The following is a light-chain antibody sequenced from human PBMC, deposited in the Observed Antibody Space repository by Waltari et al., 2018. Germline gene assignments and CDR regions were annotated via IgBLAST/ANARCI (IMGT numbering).Light chain of an antibody. Sequence: QTVVTQEPSLTVSPGGTVSLTCASSTGAVTSTYFASWFQQKPGQAPRELIYSTTNRHSWPPARFSGSLLVGKAALTLSGVQPEDEAEYYCLVHYGGVGVFGGGTKLTVL. CDR1: TGAVTSTYF. CDR2: STT. J-gene: IGLJ2*01. V-gene: IGLV7-43*01. CDR3: LVHYGGVGV.